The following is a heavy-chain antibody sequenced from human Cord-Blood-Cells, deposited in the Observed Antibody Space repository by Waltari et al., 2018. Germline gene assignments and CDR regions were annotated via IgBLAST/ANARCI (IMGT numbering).Heavy chain of an antibody. CDR1: GGSFSGYY. J-gene: IGHJ3*02. D-gene: IGHD1-7*01. V-gene: IGHV4-34*01. CDR3: ARGWTGTYAFDI. CDR2: INHAGRT. Sequence: QVQLQQWGAGLLKPSETLSLTCAVYGGSFSGYYWSWIRQPPGKGVEWNGEINHAGRTNHHPARKSRVTISVDTSKNQFSLKLSSVTAADTGVYYCARGWTGTYAFDIWGQGTMVTDSS.